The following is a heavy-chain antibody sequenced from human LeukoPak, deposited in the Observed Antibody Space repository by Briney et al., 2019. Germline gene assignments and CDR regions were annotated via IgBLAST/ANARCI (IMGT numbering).Heavy chain of an antibody. CDR3: ARGHTGCYYYYYGMDV. Sequence: SETLSLTCAVYGGSFSGYYWSWIRQPPGKGLGWIGEINHSGSTNYNPSLKSRVTISVDTSKNQFSLKLSSVTAADTAVYYCARGHTGCYYYYYGMDVWGQGTTVTVSS. CDR1: GGSFSGYY. D-gene: IGHD2-8*02. J-gene: IGHJ6*02. CDR2: INHSGST. V-gene: IGHV4-34*01.